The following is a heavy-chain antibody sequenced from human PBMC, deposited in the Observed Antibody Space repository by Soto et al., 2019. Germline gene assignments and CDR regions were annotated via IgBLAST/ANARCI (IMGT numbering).Heavy chain of an antibody. CDR1: GFTFSSYT. CDR3: ARYGDLPLPFDY. D-gene: IGHD4-17*01. V-gene: IGHV3-48*01. J-gene: IGHJ4*02. Sequence: EVQLVESGGGLVQPGGSLRLSCAASGFTFSSYTMTWSRQAPGKGLEWVSYIRSSGSSIYYADSVKGRFTISRDNAKNSLYLQMNSLRAEDTAVYYCARYGDLPLPFDYWGQGTLVTVSS. CDR2: IRSSGSSI.